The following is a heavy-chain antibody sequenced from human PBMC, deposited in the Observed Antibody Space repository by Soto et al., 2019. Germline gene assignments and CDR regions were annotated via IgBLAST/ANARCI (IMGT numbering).Heavy chain of an antibody. Sequence: SVKVSCKASGGTFSSYAISWVRQAPGQGLEWMGGIIPIFGTANYAQKFQGRVTITADESTSTAYMELSSLRSEDTAVYYCARDYGDYADAFDIWGQGTMVTVSS. D-gene: IGHD4-17*01. CDR2: IIPIFGTA. CDR1: GGTFSSYA. V-gene: IGHV1-69*13. J-gene: IGHJ3*02. CDR3: ARDYGDYADAFDI.